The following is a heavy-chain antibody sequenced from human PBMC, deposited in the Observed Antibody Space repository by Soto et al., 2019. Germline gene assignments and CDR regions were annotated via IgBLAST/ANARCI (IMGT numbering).Heavy chain of an antibody. CDR3: ARASTGNGSKARPTDY. D-gene: IGHD3-9*01. Sequence: EVQLVESGGGLVQPGGSLRLSCAASGFTFSSYWMHWVRQAPGKGLVWVSRINSDGSSTSYADSVKGRFTISRDNAKNTLYLQMNSLSAEDTAVYYCARASTGNGSKARPTDYWGQGTLVTVSS. J-gene: IGHJ4*02. V-gene: IGHV3-74*01. CDR2: INSDGSST. CDR1: GFTFSSYW.